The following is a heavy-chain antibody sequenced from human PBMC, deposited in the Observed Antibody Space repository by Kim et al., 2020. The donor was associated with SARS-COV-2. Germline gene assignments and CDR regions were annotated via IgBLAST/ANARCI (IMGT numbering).Heavy chain of an antibody. Sequence: SETLSLTCTVSGGSISSYYWSWIRQPPGKGLEWIGYIYYSGSTNYNPSLKSRVTISVDTSKNQFSLKLSSVTAADTAVYYCAREGDGYNWFSYYYGMDVWGQGTTVTVSS. CDR2: IYYSGST. CDR1: GGSISSYY. CDR3: AREGDGYNWFSYYYGMDV. V-gene: IGHV4-59*01. D-gene: IGHD5-12*01. J-gene: IGHJ6*02.